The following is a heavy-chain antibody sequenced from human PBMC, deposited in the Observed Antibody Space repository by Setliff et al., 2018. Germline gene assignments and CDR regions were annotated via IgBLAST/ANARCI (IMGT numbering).Heavy chain of an antibody. CDR3: ARPSTPLVEGAFDI. D-gene: IGHD3-9*01. J-gene: IGHJ3*02. CDR1: GYSFTSYW. V-gene: IGHV5-51*01. CDR2: IYPGDSDT. Sequence: HGESLKISCKGSGYSFTSYWIGWVRQMPGKGLEWMGIIYPGDSDTRYSPSFQGQVTISADKSISTAYLQWSSLKASDTATYYCARPSTPLVEGAFDIWGQGTMVTVSS.